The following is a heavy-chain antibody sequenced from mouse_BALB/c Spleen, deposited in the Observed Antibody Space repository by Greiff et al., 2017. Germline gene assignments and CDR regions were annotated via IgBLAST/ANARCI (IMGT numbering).Heavy chain of an antibody. CDR2: INPYNGDT. CDR1: GYSFTGYF. CDR3: ARGHYDYDSFAY. Sequence: EVQLQQSGPELVKPGASVKISCKASGYSFTGYFMNWVMQSHGKSLEWIGRINPYNGDTFYNQKFKGKATLTVDKSSSTAHMELRSLASEDSAVYYCARGHYDYDSFAYWGQGTLVTVSA. V-gene: IGHV1-20*02. D-gene: IGHD2-4*01. J-gene: IGHJ3*01.